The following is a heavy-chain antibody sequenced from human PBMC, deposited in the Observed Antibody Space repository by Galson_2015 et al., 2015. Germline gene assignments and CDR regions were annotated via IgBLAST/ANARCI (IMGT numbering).Heavy chain of an antibody. Sequence: SLRLSCAVSGFTFSSYWMSWVRQAPGKGLEWVANIAKDGSDKNYVDSVKGRFTISRDNAKNSLYLQMNSLRAEDTAVYYCARDVGGYSFDYWGRGTLVTVSS. CDR3: ARDVGGYSFDY. D-gene: IGHD3-22*01. CDR1: GFTFSSYW. V-gene: IGHV3-7*01. J-gene: IGHJ4*02. CDR2: IAKDGSDK.